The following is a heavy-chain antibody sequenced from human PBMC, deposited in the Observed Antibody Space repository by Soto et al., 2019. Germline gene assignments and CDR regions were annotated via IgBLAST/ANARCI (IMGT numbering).Heavy chain of an antibody. Sequence: QVQLQESGPGLVKPSDTLSLTCAVSGYSISSGNWWGWIRQTPGKGLEWIGYIYYSGTTYYNPSLKSRGTMSVDTSKNQFSLKLTSVTAVDTAVYYCARREIQGPIDYWGQGTLVTVSS. CDR3: ARREIQGPIDY. V-gene: IGHV4-28*01. D-gene: IGHD1-26*01. J-gene: IGHJ4*02. CDR1: GYSISSGNW. CDR2: IYYSGTT.